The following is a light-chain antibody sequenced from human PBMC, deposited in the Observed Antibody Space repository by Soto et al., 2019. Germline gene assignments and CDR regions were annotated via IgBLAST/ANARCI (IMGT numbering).Light chain of an antibody. CDR2: DAS. Sequence: LTQSPSSLSASVGDRVTITCRASQGISSYLAWYQQKPGQAPRLLIYDASNRATGIPARFSGSGSGTDFTLTISSLEPEDFAVYYCQQRSNWPPTFGQGTKVEIK. CDR3: QQRSNWPPT. V-gene: IGKV3-11*01. J-gene: IGKJ1*01. CDR1: QGISSY.